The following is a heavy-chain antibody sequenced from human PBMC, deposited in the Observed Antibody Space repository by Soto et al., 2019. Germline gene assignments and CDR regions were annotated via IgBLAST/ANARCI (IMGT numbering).Heavy chain of an antibody. CDR3: ARDGGYHFINWFDP. D-gene: IGHD5-12*01. CDR2: MNPNSGKT. Sequence: RASVKVSCKASGYTFTNYDINWVRQATGQGLEWMGQMNPNSGKTGYAQKFQGRDTMTRNTSITTAYMKLSSLRSDYTAVYYCARDGGYHFINWFDPWGQGTLVTVSS. CDR1: GYTFTNYD. V-gene: IGHV1-8*01. J-gene: IGHJ5*02.